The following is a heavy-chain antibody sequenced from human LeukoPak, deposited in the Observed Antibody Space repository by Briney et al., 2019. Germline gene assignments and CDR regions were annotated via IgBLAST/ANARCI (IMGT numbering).Heavy chain of an antibody. J-gene: IGHJ4*02. Sequence: PSETLSLTCTVSGGSISSYYWSWIRQPPGKGLEWIGYIYYSGSTNYNPSLKSRVTISVDTSKNQFSLKLSSVTAADTAVYHCARLYSSGSHFDYRGQGTLVTVSS. CDR1: GGSISSYY. D-gene: IGHD6-19*01. CDR2: IYYSGST. V-gene: IGHV4-59*01. CDR3: ARLYSSGSHFDY.